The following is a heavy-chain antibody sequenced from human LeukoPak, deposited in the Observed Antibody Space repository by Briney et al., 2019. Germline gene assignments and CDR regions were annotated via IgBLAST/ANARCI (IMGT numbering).Heavy chain of an antibody. Sequence: GGTLRLSCAASGFTFSSYGMSWVRQAPGKGLEWVSAISGSGGSTYYADSVKGRFTISRDNSKNTLYLQMNSLRAEDTAVYYCARDERKTYYDILTGYSEYNWFDPWGQGTLVTVSS. J-gene: IGHJ5*02. CDR1: GFTFSSYG. V-gene: IGHV3-23*01. CDR3: ARDERKTYYDILTGYSEYNWFDP. CDR2: ISGSGGST. D-gene: IGHD3-9*01.